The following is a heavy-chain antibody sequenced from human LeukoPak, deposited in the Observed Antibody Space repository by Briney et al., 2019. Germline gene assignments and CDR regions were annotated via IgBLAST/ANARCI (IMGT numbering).Heavy chain of an antibody. CDR3: ARPRDSSSWYRGGNWFDP. D-gene: IGHD6-13*01. CDR1: GGSISSSSYY. J-gene: IGHJ5*02. CDR2: IYYSGST. V-gene: IGHV4-39*01. Sequence: SETLSLTCTISGGSISSSSYYWGWIRQPPGKGLEWIGSIYYSGSTYYNPSLKSRVTISVDTSKNQFSLKLSSVTAADTAVYYCARPRDSSSWYRGGNWFDPWGQGTLVTVSS.